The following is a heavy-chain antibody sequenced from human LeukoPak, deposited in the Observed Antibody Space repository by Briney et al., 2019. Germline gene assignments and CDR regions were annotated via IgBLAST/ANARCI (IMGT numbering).Heavy chain of an antibody. J-gene: IGHJ6*03. D-gene: IGHD3-10*01. Sequence: PGGSLRLSCAASGFTSSSYEMNWVRQAPGKGLEWVSYISSSGSSIYYADSVKGRFTISRDNAKNTLYLQMNSLRAEDTAVYYCARVAARYYGSGSYYTPRSFYMDVWGKGTTVTVSS. V-gene: IGHV3-48*03. CDR2: ISSSGSSI. CDR3: ARVAARYYGSGSYYTPRSFYMDV. CDR1: GFTSSSYE.